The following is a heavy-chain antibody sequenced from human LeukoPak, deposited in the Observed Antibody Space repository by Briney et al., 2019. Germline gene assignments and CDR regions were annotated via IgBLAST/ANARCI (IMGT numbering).Heavy chain of an antibody. D-gene: IGHD2-2*01. CDR2: ISVSGTTM. CDR1: GFTFTDYH. CDR3: AKDLSRIVVVPAASSFDY. V-gene: IGHV3-11*01. J-gene: IGHJ4*02. Sequence: GGSLRLSCATSGFTFTDYHMSWIRQAPGKGLEWVSYISVSGTTMYFADSVKGRFTLSRDNAKNSLYLQMNSLRAEDTAVYYCAKDLSRIVVVPAASSFDYWGQGTLVTVSS.